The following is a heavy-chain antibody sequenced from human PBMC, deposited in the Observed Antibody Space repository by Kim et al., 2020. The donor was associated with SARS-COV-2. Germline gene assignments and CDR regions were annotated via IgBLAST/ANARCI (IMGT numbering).Heavy chain of an antibody. J-gene: IGHJ4*02. D-gene: IGHD3-9*01. CDR1: GFTFSSYG. CDR3: VRDLTVLSY. V-gene: IGHV3-74*01. CDR2: IYRDGSST. Sequence: GGSLRLSCAASGFTFSSYGMHWVRQAPGKGLVWVSGIYRDGSSTSYADSVKGRFTISRDNAKNTLFLNLNSLRVEDTAVYYCVRDLTVLSYWGQGTLVTVSS.